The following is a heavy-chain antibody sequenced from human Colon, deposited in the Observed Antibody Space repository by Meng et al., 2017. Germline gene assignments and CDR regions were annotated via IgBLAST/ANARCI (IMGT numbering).Heavy chain of an antibody. CDR3: ARVPTTVDPFES. CDR1: GGSISSNNW. V-gene: IGHV4-4*02. CDR2: IYQSGST. J-gene: IGHJ4*02. D-gene: IGHD4-23*01. Sequence: GLLQGSGPGLVKPSGTLSLTCTVSGGSISSNNWWSWVRQSPGRGLEWIGEIYQSGSTNYSPSLKSRVTISLDKSKNQFSLKVSYMTAADTAVYFCARVPTTVDPFESWGQGTLVTVSS.